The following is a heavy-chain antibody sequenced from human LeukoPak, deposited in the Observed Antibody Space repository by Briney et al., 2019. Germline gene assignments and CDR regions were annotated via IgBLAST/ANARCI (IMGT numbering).Heavy chain of an antibody. CDR1: GFSLSTSGVG. J-gene: IGHJ5*02. CDR2: IYWNDDK. D-gene: IGHD1-26*01. V-gene: IGHV2-5*01. Sequence: ESGPTLVNPTQTLTLTCTFSGFSLSTSGVGVGWIRQPPGKALEWLALIYWNDDKRYSPSQKSRLTITKDTSKNQVVLTMTNMDPVDTATYYCARQRNSGSYLRVRRLGFDPWGQGTLVTVSS. CDR3: ARQRNSGSYLRVRRLGFDP.